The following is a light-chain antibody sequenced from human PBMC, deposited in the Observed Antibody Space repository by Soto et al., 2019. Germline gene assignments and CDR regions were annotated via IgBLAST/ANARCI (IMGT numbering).Light chain of an antibody. Sequence: DIQMTQSPSSLSASVGDRVTITCRASQDISNYLNWYQQKPGKAPKLLIYNASNLEAGVPSRFSGSGSGTDFTFNISSLQPEDIATYYCEQYDTLRVTFGPGTKVDIK. CDR3: EQYDTLRVT. V-gene: IGKV1-33*01. CDR2: NAS. J-gene: IGKJ3*01. CDR1: QDISNY.